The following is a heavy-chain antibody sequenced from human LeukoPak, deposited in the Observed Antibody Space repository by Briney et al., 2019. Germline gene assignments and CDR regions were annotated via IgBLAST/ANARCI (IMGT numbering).Heavy chain of an antibody. Sequence: GGSLRLSCAASGFTFSSYAMSWVRRSPGKGLEWVSAISGSGGSTYYADSVKGRFTISRDNSKNTLYLQMNSLRAEDTAVYYCANTAPTVRERIYGMDVRGQGTTVTVSS. CDR1: GFTFSSYA. J-gene: IGHJ6*02. CDR2: ISGSGGST. V-gene: IGHV3-23*01. CDR3: ANTAPTVRERIYGMDV. D-gene: IGHD4-17*01.